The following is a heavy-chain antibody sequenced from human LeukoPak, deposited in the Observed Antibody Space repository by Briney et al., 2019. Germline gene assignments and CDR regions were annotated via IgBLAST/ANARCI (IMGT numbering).Heavy chain of an antibody. CDR3: VRAENGMDV. J-gene: IGHJ6*02. Sequence: GGSLRLSCAASGFIVSSRYMSWVRQAPGKGLEWVSAIYSGVGTNYADSVKGRFTISRDNSRNTLYLQMNSLGAGDTAVYYCVRAENGMDVWGRGTAVTVS. CDR1: GFIVSSRY. CDR2: IYSGVGT. V-gene: IGHV3-53*01.